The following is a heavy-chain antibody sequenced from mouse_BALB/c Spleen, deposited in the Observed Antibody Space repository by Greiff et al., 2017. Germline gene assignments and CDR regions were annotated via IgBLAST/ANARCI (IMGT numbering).Heavy chain of an antibody. Sequence: EVQGVESGGGLVQPGGSRKLSCAASGFTFSDYGMAWVRQAPGKGPEWVAFISNLAYSIYYAETVTGRFTISRENAKNTLYLEMSSLRSEDTAMYYCARDRYGNSFDYWGQGTTLTVSS. V-gene: IGHV5-15*02. J-gene: IGHJ2*01. CDR3: ARDRYGNSFDY. CDR1: GFTFSDYG. CDR2: ISNLAYSI. D-gene: IGHD2-1*01.